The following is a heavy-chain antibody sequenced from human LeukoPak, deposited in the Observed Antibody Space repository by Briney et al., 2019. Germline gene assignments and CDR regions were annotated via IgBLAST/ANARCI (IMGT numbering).Heavy chain of an antibody. CDR2: ISAYNGNT. CDR3: ARVRHYGSGSYYRPSNVDY. D-gene: IGHD3-10*01. V-gene: IGHV1-18*04. CDR1: GYTFTSYG. Sequence: GASVKVSCKASGYTFTSYGISWVRQAPGQGLEWMGWISAYNGNTNYAQKLQGRVTMTTDTSTSTAYMELRSLRSDDTAVYYCARVRHYGSGSYYRPSNVDYWGQGTLVTVSS. J-gene: IGHJ4*02.